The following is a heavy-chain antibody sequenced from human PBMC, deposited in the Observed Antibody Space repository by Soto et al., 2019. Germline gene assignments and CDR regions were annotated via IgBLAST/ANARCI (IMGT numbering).Heavy chain of an antibody. CDR1: GFTFSSYE. CDR3: ASVLRFFLNYYYGMDV. V-gene: IGHV3-48*03. CDR2: ISSSGSTI. Sequence: PGGSLRLSCAASGFTFSSYEMNWVRQAPGKGLEWVSYISSSGSTIYYADSVKGRFTISRDNAKNSLYLQMNSLRAEDTAVYYCASVLRFFLNYYYGMDVWGQGTTVTVSS. J-gene: IGHJ6*02. D-gene: IGHD3-3*01.